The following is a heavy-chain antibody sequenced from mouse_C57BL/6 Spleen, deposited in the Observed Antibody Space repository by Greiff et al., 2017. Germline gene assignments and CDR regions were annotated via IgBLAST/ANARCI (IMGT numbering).Heavy chain of an antibody. D-gene: IGHD1-1*01. CDR3: ARKRSAWFAY. J-gene: IGHJ3*01. V-gene: IGHV5-4*01. Sequence: EVHLVESGGGLVKPGGSLKLSCAASGFTFSSYAMSWVRQTPEKRLEWVATISDGGSYTYYPDNVKGRFTISRDNAKNNLYLQMSHLKSEDTAMYYCARKRSAWFAYWGQGTLVTVSA. CDR1: GFTFSSYA. CDR2: ISDGGSYT.